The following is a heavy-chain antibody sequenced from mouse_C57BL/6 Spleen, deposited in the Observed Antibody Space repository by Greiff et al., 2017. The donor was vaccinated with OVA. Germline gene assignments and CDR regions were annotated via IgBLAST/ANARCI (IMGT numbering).Heavy chain of an antibody. CDR2: IHPNSGST. J-gene: IGHJ3*01. CDR3: ARHYYDYDGFAY. CDR1: GYTFTSYW. D-gene: IGHD2-4*01. V-gene: IGHV1-64*01. Sequence: VQLQQPGAELVKPGASVKLSCKASGYTFTSYWMHWVKQRPGQGLEWIGMIHPNSGSTNYNEKFKSKATLTVDKSSSTAYMQLSSLTSEDSAVYYCARHYYDYDGFAYWGQGTLVTVSA.